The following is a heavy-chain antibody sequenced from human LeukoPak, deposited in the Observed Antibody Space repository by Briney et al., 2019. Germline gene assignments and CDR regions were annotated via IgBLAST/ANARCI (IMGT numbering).Heavy chain of an antibody. CDR1: GSTLSSYA. CDR2: ISSNGGST. J-gene: IGHJ5*02. V-gene: IGHV3-64D*06. CDR3: VKEPGRDYGDNGGWFDP. Sequence: GGSLRLSCSASGSTLSSYAMHWVRQAAGKGLEYVSAISSNGGSTYYADSVKGRFTISRDNSKNTLYLQMSSLRAEDTAVYYCVKEPGRDYGDNGGWFDPWGQGTLVTVSS. D-gene: IGHD4-17*01.